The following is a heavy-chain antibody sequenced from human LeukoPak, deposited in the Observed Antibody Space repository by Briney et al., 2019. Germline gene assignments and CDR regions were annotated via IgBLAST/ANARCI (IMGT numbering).Heavy chain of an antibody. CDR2: IKQDGSEK. D-gene: IGHD1-1*01. CDR1: GITFSRHW. V-gene: IGHV3-7*01. J-gene: IGHJ3*02. Sequence: GGSLRLSCVASGITFSRHWMKWVRQAPGKGLEWVANIKQDGSEKFYVDSVKGRFTISRDNAKNSLYLQMNSLRAEDTAVYYCAGTTGTTGAFDIWGQGTMVTVSS. CDR3: AGTTGTTGAFDI.